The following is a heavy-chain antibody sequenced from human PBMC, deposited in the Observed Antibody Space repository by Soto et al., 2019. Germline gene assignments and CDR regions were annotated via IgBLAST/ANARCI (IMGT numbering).Heavy chain of an antibody. D-gene: IGHD3-3*01. J-gene: IGHJ2*01. CDR3: ARVELRSGYFTYWYFDL. CDR2: ISAYNGNT. CDR1: GYTFTRYT. V-gene: IGHV1-18*01. Sequence: ASVKVSCKASGYTFTRYTMNWVRQAPGQRLEWMGWISAYNGNTNYAQKLQGRVTMTTDTSTSTAYMELRSLRSDDTAVYYCARVELRSGYFTYWYFDLWGRGTLVTVSS.